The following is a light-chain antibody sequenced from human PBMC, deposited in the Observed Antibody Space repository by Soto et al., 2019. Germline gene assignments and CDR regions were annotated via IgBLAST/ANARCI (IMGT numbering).Light chain of an antibody. CDR2: DAS. J-gene: IGKJ4*01. V-gene: IGKV3-11*01. CDR1: QSVSSY. CDR3: QQRRA. Sequence: EIVLTQSPATLSLSPGERATLSCRASQSVSSYLAWYQQKPGQAPRLLIYDASNRATGIPARFSGSGSGTDFTLTISSLEPEDFAVYYCQQRRAFXGGTKV.